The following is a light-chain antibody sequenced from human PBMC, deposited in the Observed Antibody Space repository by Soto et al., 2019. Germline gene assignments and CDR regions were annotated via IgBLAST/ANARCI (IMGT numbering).Light chain of an antibody. CDR2: EVN. V-gene: IGLV2-8*01. CDR3: ASYAGSNNFV. J-gene: IGLJ2*01. CDR1: SGDVGGYDS. Sequence: SALTQPRSASGSPGQSVTISCTGTSGDVGGYDSVAWYQQHPHKAPKLIIYEVNKRPSGVPDRFSGSKSGNTASLIVSGLQADDEADSHCASYAGSNNFVFGGGTKVTVL.